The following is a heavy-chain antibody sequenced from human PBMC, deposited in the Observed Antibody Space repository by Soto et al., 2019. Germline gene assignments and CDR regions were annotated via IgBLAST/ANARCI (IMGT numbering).Heavy chain of an antibody. D-gene: IGHD1-26*01. CDR2: ISYDGSNK. V-gene: IGHV3-30-3*01. Sequence: QVQLVESGGGVIQTGRSLRLSCAASGFTFSSYAMHWVRQAPGKGLEWVAVISYDGSNKYYADSVKGRFTISRDNSKNTLYLQMNSLRAEDTAVYYCARDPAPYSGSYSYYYGMDVWGQGTTVTVSS. J-gene: IGHJ6*02. CDR1: GFTFSSYA. CDR3: ARDPAPYSGSYSYYYGMDV.